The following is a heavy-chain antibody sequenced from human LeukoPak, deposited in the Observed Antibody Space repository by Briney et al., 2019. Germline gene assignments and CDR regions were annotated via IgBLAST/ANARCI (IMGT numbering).Heavy chain of an antibody. CDR1: GDSFSYFY. J-gene: IGHJ5*02. CDR3: AREVGDRNYYGSGGSLDP. CDR2: IYNSGST. D-gene: IGHD3-10*01. Sequence: SETLSLTCTVSGDSFSYFYWSWIRQPPGKGLEWIGYIYNSGSTSYNPSLKRRVTISVDTSKNQFSLKLRSVTAADTAVYYCAREVGDRNYYGSGGSLDPWGQGTLVTVSS. V-gene: IGHV4-4*08.